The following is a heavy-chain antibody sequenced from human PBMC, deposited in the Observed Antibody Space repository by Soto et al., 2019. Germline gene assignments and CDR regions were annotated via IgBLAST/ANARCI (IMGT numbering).Heavy chain of an antibody. V-gene: IGHV4-59*01. J-gene: IGHJ4*02. Sequence: SETLSLTCTVSGGSISSYYWSWIRQPPGKGLEWIGYIYYSGSTNYNPSLKSRVTISVDTSKNQFSLKLSSVTAADTAVYYCARDPDGYFDYWGQGTLVTVSS. CDR2: IYYSGST. CDR3: ARDPDGYFDY. CDR1: GGSISSYY.